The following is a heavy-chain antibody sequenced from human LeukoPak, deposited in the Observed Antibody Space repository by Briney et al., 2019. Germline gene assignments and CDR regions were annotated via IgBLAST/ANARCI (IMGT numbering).Heavy chain of an antibody. V-gene: IGHV3-7*01. CDR2: IKQDGSEK. Sequence: GGSLRLSCAASGFTFSSYWMSWVRQAPGKGLEWVANIKQDGSEKYYVDSVKGRFTISRDNAKNSLYLQMNSLRAEDTAVYYCARADYGGNYVWDYWGQGTPVTVSS. J-gene: IGHJ4*02. D-gene: IGHD4-23*01. CDR3: ARADYGGNYVWDY. CDR1: GFTFSSYW.